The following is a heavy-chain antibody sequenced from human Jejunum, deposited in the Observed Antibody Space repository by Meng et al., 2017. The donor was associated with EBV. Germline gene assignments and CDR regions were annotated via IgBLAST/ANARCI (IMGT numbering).Heavy chain of an antibody. D-gene: IGHD3-22*01. J-gene: IGHJ4*02. CDR1: GGSISDNDW. V-gene: IGHV4-4*02. CDR3: AGNGYYALEY. Sequence: QVPLQEAGPRLEKPSGPLSLTCVVSGGSISDNDWWSWVRQPPGKGLEWLGEIYHGGGTNYNPSLESRVTISVDKSKNQFSLKLNSVTVADTAVYYCAGNGYYALEYWGPGILVTVSS. CDR2: IYHGGGT.